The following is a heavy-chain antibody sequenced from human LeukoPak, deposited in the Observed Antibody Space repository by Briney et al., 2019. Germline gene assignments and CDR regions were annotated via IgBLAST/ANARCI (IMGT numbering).Heavy chain of an antibody. Sequence: ASVKVSCQASGYTFTSYYMHWVRQAPGQGLEWMGVINPSGGRTSYAQKFQGRVTMTRDMSTSTVYMELSSLRSEDTAVYYCARGPGEGGSSGYYYGKPEDPAEYYFDYWGQGTLVTVSS. CDR1: GYTFTSYY. J-gene: IGHJ4*02. CDR2: INPSGGRT. D-gene: IGHD3-22*01. CDR3: ARGPGEGGSSGYYYGKPEDPAEYYFDY. V-gene: IGHV1-46*01.